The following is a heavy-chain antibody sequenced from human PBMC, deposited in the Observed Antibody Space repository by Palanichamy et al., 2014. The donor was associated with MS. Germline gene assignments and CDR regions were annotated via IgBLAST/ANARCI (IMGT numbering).Heavy chain of an antibody. Sequence: QVQLVQSGAEVKKPGASVKVSCKASGYTFISYAMHWLRQAPGLRLEWMGWINADNGDARYSQKFHGRVTITRDTSASTAYMEVSSLRFEDTAVYYCARDLNSYDGAYYFDYWGQGTLVTVSS. D-gene: IGHD3-22*01. V-gene: IGHV1-3*01. J-gene: IGHJ4*02. CDR1: GYTFISYA. CDR3: ARDLNSYDGAYYFDY. CDR2: INADNGDA.